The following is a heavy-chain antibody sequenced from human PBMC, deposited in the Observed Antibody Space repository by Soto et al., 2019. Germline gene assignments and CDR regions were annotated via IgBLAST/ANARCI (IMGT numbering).Heavy chain of an antibody. Sequence: GGPLRLSCPASGFTFSSHAMSWVRQPPGKGLEWVSAIIASGGSTYYADSVKGRFTISRDNSKNTLYQQMNSLRDEDTAVYYCAKTNDFWSGYSYYYYGMDVWGQGTTVTVS. CDR3: AKTNDFWSGYSYYYYGMDV. CDR1: GFTFSSHA. V-gene: IGHV3-23*01. D-gene: IGHD3-3*01. J-gene: IGHJ6*02. CDR2: IIASGGST.